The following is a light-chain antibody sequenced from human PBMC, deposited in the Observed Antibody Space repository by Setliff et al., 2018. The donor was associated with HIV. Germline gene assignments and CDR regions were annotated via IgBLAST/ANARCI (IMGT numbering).Light chain of an antibody. V-gene: IGLV2-18*02. J-gene: IGLJ2*01. CDR2: EVS. CDR3: SSYSSTSTLI. CDR1: SSDVGSYNR. Sequence: QSVLAQPPSVSGSPGQSVTISCTGPSSDVGSYNRVSWYQQPPGTAPKLIIYEVSNRPSGVPDRFSGSKSGNTASLTISGLQAEDEALYYCSSYSSTSTLIFGGGT.